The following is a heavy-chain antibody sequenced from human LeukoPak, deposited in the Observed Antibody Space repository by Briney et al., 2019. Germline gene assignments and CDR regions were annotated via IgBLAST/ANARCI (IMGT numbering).Heavy chain of an antibody. J-gene: IGHJ6*02. CDR3: ARVGAPCSGGSCYRYYGMDV. CDR2: ISYDGSNK. V-gene: IGHV3-30-3*01. D-gene: IGHD2-15*01. CDR1: GFTFSSYA. Sequence: PGGSLRLSCAASGFTFSSYAMHWVRQAPGKGLEWVAVISYDGSNKYYADSVKGRFTISRDNSKNTLYLQMNSLRAEDTAVYYCARVGAPCSGGSCYRYYGMDVWGQGTRSPSP.